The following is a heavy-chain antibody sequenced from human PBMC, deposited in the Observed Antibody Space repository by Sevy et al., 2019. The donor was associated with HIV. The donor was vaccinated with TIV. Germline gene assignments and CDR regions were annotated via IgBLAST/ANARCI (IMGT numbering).Heavy chain of an antibody. D-gene: IGHD1-26*01. Sequence: SETLSLTCTVSGGSISSRSYYWGWIRQSPGKGLEWIGSIYYSGSTYYNPSLNSRVTRSVDTSKNQFSLKLSSVTAADTAVYYCARQMRYSGSYFDAFDIWGQWTMVTVSS. CDR1: GGSISSRSYY. V-gene: IGHV4-39*01. CDR3: ARQMRYSGSYFDAFDI. CDR2: IYYSGST. J-gene: IGHJ3*02.